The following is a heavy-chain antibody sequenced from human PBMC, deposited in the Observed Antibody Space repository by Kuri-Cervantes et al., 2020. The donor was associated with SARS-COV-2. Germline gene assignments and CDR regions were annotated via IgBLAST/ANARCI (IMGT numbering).Heavy chain of an antibody. D-gene: IGHD1-14*01. V-gene: IGHV3-23*01. J-gene: IGHJ4*02. CDR1: GFTFSSHA. Sequence: GGSLRLPCSASGFTFSSHALHWVRQTPGKGLERVSGISGSGINIGISDSVKGRFTISSETSKNTIYLQMNSLRGADTAAYYCARDRKRTFFGDFDDWGQGLLVTVSS. CDR2: ISGSGINI. CDR3: ARDRKRTFFGDFDD.